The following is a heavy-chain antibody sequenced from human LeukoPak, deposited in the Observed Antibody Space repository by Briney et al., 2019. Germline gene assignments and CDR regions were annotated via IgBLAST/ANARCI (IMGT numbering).Heavy chain of an antibody. J-gene: IGHJ4*02. CDR2: ISYDGSNK. Sequence: GRSPRLSCAASGFTFSSYAMHWVRQAPGKGLEWVAVISYDGSNKYYADSVKGRFTISRDNSKNTLYLQMNSLRAEHTAVYYCARAWEVIYSGFDYWGQGTLVTVSS. CDR1: GFTFSSYA. V-gene: IGHV3-30-3*01. D-gene: IGHD1-26*01. CDR3: ARAWEVIYSGFDY.